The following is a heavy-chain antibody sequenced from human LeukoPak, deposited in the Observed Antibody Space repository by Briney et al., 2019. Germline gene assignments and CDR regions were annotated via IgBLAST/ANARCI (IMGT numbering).Heavy chain of an antibody. CDR2: ISGDGGST. J-gene: IGHJ5*02. D-gene: IGHD1-1*01. Sequence: GGSLRLSCTASGFTFSSYAMSWVRQAPGKGLEWVSLISGDGGSTYYADSVKGRFTISRDNSKNSLYLQMNSLRTEDTALYYCAEDIPGTNWFDPWGQGTLVTVSS. V-gene: IGHV3-43*02. CDR3: AEDIPGTNWFDP. CDR1: GFTFSSYA.